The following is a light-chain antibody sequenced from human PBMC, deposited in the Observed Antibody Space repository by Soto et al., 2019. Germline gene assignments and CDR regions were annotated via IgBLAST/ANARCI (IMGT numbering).Light chain of an antibody. V-gene: IGKV2-28*01. CDR1: QSLLHSNGYNC. J-gene: IGKJ4*01. Sequence: DIVMTQSPLSLPVTPGEPASISCRSSQSLLHSNGYNCLDWYLQKPGQPPQLLIYLGSNRASGGPDRFSGSGSGTDFTLKISRVEAEDVGTYYCMQALQTPLTFGGGTKVEIK. CDR3: MQALQTPLT. CDR2: LGS.